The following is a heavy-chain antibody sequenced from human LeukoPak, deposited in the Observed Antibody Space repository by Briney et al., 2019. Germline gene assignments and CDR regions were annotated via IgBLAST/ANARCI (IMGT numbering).Heavy chain of an antibody. CDR2: ISGSGGNT. Sequence: PGGSLRLSCAASGFTFGSYAMSWVRQAPGKGLEWVSAISGSGGNTNYADSVKGRFTISRDNSKSTLYLQMNSLRVEDTAVYYCAKRLPYFFDYWGQGTLVTVSS. V-gene: IGHV3-23*01. CDR3: AKRLPYFFDY. J-gene: IGHJ4*02. CDR1: GFTFGSYA.